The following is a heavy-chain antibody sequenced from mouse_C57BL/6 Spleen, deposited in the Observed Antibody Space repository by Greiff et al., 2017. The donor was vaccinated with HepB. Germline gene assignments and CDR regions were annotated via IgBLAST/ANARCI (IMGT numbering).Heavy chain of an antibody. V-gene: IGHV1-47*01. CDR3: ARSYYSNSVYYFDY. CDR2: FHPYNDDT. CDR1: GYTFTTYP. D-gene: IGHD2-5*01. Sequence: VQRVESGAELVKPGASVKMSCKASGYTFTTYPIEWMKQNHGKSLEWIGNFHPYNDDTKYNEKFKGKATLTVEKSSSTVYLELSRLTSDDSAVYYCARSYYSNSVYYFDYWGQGTTLTVSS. J-gene: IGHJ2*01.